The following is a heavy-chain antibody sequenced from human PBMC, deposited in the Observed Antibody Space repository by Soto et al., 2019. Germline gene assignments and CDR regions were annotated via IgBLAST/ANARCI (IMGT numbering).Heavy chain of an antibody. CDR1: GGSISSYY. J-gene: IGHJ6*02. D-gene: IGHD6-13*01. Sequence: KPSETLSLTCTVSGGSISSYYWSWIRQPPGKGLEWIGYIYYSGSTNYNPSLKSRVTISVDTSKNQFSLKLSSVTAADTAVYYCARAGGSSWYYYYGMDVWGQGTTVTVSS. CDR2: IYYSGST. CDR3: ARAGGSSWYYYYGMDV. V-gene: IGHV4-59*01.